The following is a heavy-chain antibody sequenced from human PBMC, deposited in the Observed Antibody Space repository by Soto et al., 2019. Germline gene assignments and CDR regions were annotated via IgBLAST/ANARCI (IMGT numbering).Heavy chain of an antibody. CDR3: GRGVLMVRGVIDEY. J-gene: IGHJ4*02. CDR2: ISYDGSNK. Sequence: QVQLVESGGGVVQPGRSLRLSCAASGFTFSSYAMHWVRQAPGKGLEWVAVISYDGSNKYYADSVKGRFTISRDNSKNRLYLQMSSLRAEETAVYYCGRGVLMVRGVIDEYWGQGTLVAVSS. V-gene: IGHV3-30-3*01. CDR1: GFTFSSYA. D-gene: IGHD3-10*01.